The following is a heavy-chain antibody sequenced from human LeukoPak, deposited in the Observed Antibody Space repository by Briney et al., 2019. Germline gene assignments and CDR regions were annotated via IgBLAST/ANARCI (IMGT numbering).Heavy chain of an antibody. J-gene: IGHJ4*02. D-gene: IGHD3-3*01. Sequence: GGSLRLSCAASGFTFSSYSMNWVRQAPGKGLEWVSYISSSSSTIYYADSVKGRFTISRDNAKNSLYLQMNSLRAEDTAVYYCARTHPSDYDFWSGSKKPTYYFDYWGQGTLVTVSS. CDR2: ISSSSSTI. CDR3: ARTHPSDYDFWSGSKKPTYYFDY. CDR1: GFTFSSYS. V-gene: IGHV3-48*01.